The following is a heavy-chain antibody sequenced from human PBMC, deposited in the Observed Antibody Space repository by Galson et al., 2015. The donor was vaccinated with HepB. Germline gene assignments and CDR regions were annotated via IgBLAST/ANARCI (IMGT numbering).Heavy chain of an antibody. CDR1: GFTFSDYS. D-gene: IGHD2-2*01. CDR3: ARGATTSWYGMDV. CDR2: TSRSATPI. J-gene: IGHJ6*02. Sequence: SLRLSCVASGFTFSDYSMSWIRQAPGKGLEWVSYTSRSATPIYYADSAKGRFTISRDNAKNSLYLQMNSLRAEDTAVYYCARGATTSWYGMDVWGQGTTVTVSS. V-gene: IGHV3-11*01.